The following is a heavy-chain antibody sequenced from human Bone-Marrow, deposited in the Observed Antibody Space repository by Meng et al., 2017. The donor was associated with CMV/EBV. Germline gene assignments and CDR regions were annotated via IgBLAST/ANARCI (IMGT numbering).Heavy chain of an antibody. CDR2: IYYSGST. V-gene: IGHV4-39*07. Sequence: SEPLSLPCTVSGGSISSSSYYWGWIRQPPGKGLEWIGSIYYSGSTYYNPSLKSRVTISVDTSKNQFSLKLSSVTAADTAVYYCARDVRDRFDPWGQGTLVPSPQ. CDR1: GGSISSSSYY. J-gene: IGHJ5*02. CDR3: ARDVRDRFDP.